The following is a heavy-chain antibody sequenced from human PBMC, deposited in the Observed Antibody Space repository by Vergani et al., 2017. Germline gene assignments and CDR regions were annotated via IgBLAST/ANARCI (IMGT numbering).Heavy chain of an antibody. V-gene: IGHV3-30*04. CDR2: ISYDGSNK. Sequence: VQLVESGGGLVQPGRSLRLSCAASGFTFSSYAMHWVRQAPGKGLEWVAVISYDGSNKYYADSVKGRFTISRDNSKNTLYLQMNSLRAEDTAVYYCAREAPLYGGGRGNYMDVWGKGTTVTVSS. CDR3: AREAPLYGGGRGNYMDV. D-gene: IGHD4-23*01. CDR1: GFTFSSYA. J-gene: IGHJ6*03.